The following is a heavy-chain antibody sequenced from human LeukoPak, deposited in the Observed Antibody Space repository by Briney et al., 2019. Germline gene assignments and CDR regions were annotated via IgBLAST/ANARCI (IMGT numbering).Heavy chain of an antibody. CDR3: ARVQHNNNWQRWNYFDY. D-gene: IGHD1-1*01. Sequence: PSETLSLTCTVSGYSISSGYYWGWIRQPPGKGLEWIGSIYHSGSTYYNPSLKSRVTISVDTSKNQFSLKLSSVTAADTAVYYCARVQHNNNWQRWNYFDYWGQGILVTVSS. CDR1: GYSISSGYY. V-gene: IGHV4-38-2*02. J-gene: IGHJ4*02. CDR2: IYHSGST.